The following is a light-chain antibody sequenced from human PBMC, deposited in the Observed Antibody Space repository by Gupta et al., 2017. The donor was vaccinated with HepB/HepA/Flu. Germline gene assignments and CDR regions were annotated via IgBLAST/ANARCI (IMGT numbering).Light chain of an antibody. CDR3: QQYDSYPST. V-gene: IGKV1-5*03. Sequence: IQMTQSPSTLSASVGDRVTITCRASQSISVWLDWYQQKPGKAPNLLIYEASSLQSGVPSRFSGSGSGTQFTLTISSLQPEDFASYYCQQYDSYPSTFGHGTKVEIK. CDR2: EAS. CDR1: QSISVW. J-gene: IGKJ1*01.